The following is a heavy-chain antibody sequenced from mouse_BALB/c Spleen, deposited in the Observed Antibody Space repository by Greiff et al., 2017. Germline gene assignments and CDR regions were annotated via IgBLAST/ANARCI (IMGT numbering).Heavy chain of an antibody. CDR2: INPDSSTI. D-gene: IGHD2-14*01. V-gene: IGHV4-1*02. Sequence: DVKLQESGGGLVQPGGSLKLSCAASGFDFSRYWMSWVRQAPGKGLEWIGEINPDSSTINYTPSLKDKFIISRDNAKNTLYLQMSKVRSEDTALYYCARQGAYYRSSYAMDYWGQGTSVTVSS. CDR3: ARQGAYYRSSYAMDY. CDR1: GFDFSRYW. J-gene: IGHJ4*01.